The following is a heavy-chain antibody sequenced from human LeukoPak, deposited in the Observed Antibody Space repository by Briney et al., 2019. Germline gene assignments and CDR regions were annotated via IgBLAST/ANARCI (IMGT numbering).Heavy chain of an antibody. Sequence: GGSLRLSCAASGFTFSSYAMHWVRQAPGKGLEYVSAISSNGDNTYYANSVKGRFTISRDNSKNTLYLQMASLRGEDTAVYYCARAPREGFSGSYHDYWGQGTLVTVFS. D-gene: IGHD1-26*01. CDR3: ARAPREGFSGSYHDY. CDR1: GFTFSSYA. V-gene: IGHV3-64*01. J-gene: IGHJ4*02. CDR2: ISSNGDNT.